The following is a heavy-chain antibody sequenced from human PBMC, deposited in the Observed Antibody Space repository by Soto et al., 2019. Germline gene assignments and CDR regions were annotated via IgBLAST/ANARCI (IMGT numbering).Heavy chain of an antibody. CDR2: LYIDGSRT. D-gene: IGHD3-10*01. CDR3: ARGAGGYYYMDV. CDR1: GFTFSSYW. J-gene: IGHJ6*03. Sequence: EVQLVESGGGLVQPGGSLRLSCAASGFTFSSYWMHWVRQVPGKGLVWVSRLYIDGSRTSYADSVKGRFTISRDNAKNTLYLQMNSLRAEDTAVYYCARGAGGYYYMDVWGKVSTVTVSS. V-gene: IGHV3-74*01.